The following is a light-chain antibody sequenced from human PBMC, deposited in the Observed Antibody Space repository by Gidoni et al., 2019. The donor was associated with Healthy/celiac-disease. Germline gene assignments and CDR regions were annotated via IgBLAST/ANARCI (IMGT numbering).Light chain of an antibody. V-gene: IGLV2-14*01. CDR1: SSDVGGYNY. J-gene: IGLJ2*01. Sequence: SALTQPASVSGSPGQSITISCTGTSSDVGGYNYVSWYQQHPGKAPKLMIYEVSNRPSGVSNRFSGSKSGNTASLTISGLQAEDEADYYCSSYTSSAWVVFGGGTKLTVL. CDR3: SSYTSSAWVV. CDR2: EVS.